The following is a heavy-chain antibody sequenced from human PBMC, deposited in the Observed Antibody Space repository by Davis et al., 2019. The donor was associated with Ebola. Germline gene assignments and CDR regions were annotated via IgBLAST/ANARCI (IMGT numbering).Heavy chain of an antibody. CDR1: GGSFSGYY. D-gene: IGHD6-19*01. J-gene: IGHJ4*02. CDR3: ARTTRGSGWLLDF. V-gene: IGHV4-34*01. CDR2: INHSGST. Sequence: SETLSLTCAVYGGSFSGYYWSWIRQPPGKGLEWIGEINHSGSTNYNPSLKSRVTISVDTSKNQFSLKLGSVTAADTAVYYCARTTRGSGWLLDFWGRGTLVTVSS.